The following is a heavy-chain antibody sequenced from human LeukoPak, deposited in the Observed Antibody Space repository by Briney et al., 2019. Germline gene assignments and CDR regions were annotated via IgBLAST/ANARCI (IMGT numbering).Heavy chain of an antibody. Sequence: ASVKVSCKVSGYTFTGYYMHWVRQAPGQGLEWMGWINPNSGGTNYAQKFRGRVTMTRDTSISTAYMELSRLRSDDTAVYYCARVQGTVLRFLEWLNYFDYRGQGTLVTVSS. D-gene: IGHD3-3*01. CDR1: GYTFTGYY. CDR3: ARVQGTVLRFLEWLNYFDY. J-gene: IGHJ4*02. CDR2: INPNSGGT. V-gene: IGHV1-2*02.